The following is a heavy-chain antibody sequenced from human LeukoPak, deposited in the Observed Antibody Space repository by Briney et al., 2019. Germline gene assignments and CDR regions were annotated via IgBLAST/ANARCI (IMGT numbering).Heavy chain of an antibody. CDR3: AKGGSFWSGYYDYYYYMDV. CDR1: GFTFSSYA. D-gene: IGHD3-3*01. J-gene: IGHJ6*03. V-gene: IGHV3-23*01. Sequence: PGGSLRLSCAASGFTFSSYAMSWVRQAPGKGLEWVSAISGSGGSTYYADSVKGRFTISRDNSKNTLFLQMNSLRAGDTAVYYCAKGGSFWSGYYDYYYYMDVWGKGTTVSVSS. CDR2: ISGSGGST.